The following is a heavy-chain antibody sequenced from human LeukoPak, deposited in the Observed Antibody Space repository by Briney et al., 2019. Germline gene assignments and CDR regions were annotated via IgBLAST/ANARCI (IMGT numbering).Heavy chain of an antibody. CDR2: INPNSGGT. D-gene: IGHD2-2*01. CDR3: ARDNCSSTSCYPLWFDP. Sequence: ASVKVSCKASGYTFTGYYMHWVRQAPGQGLEWMGWINPNSGGTNYAQKFQGRVTMTRDTSISTAYTELSRLRSDDTAVYYCARDNCSSTSCYPLWFDPWGQGTLVTVSS. V-gene: IGHV1-2*02. CDR1: GYTFTGYY. J-gene: IGHJ5*02.